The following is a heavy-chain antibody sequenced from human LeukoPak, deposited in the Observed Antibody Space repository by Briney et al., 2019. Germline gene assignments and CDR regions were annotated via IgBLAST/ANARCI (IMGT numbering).Heavy chain of an antibody. CDR1: GGSITTANW. CDR3: TRESGAFSPFGF. V-gene: IGHV4-4*02. D-gene: IGHD1-26*01. CDR2: VHLNGAT. J-gene: IGHJ4*02. Sequence: SETLSLTCAVSGGSITTANWWSWVRQPPGKGLEWIGEVHLNGATNYNPSLESRFSMSIDKSNNHLSLEVTSVTAADTAMYYCTRESGAFSPFGFWGQGTLVTVSS.